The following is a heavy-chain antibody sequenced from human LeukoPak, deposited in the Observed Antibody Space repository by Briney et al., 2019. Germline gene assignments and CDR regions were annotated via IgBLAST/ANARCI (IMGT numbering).Heavy chain of an antibody. V-gene: IGHV1-69*13. CDR3: ARVLGYCSSTSCFYYYGMDV. Sequence: SVTVSCKASGGTFSSYAISWVRQAPGQGLEWMGGIIPIFGTANYAQKFQGRVTITADESTSTTYMELSSLRSEDTAVYYCARVLGYCSSTSCFYYYGMDVWGQGTTVTVSS. J-gene: IGHJ6*02. CDR1: GGTFSSYA. D-gene: IGHD2-2*01. CDR2: IIPIFGTA.